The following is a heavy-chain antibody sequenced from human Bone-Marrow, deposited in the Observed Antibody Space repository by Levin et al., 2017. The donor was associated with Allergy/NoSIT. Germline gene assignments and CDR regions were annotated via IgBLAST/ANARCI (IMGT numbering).Heavy chain of an antibody. CDR1: TGSISSTNW. Sequence: TSSETLSLTCAVSTGSISSTNWWSWVRQPPGKGLEWIGEIYHSGNTNYNPSVKSRVTMSVDKSKNQFSLKLTSVTAADTAVYYCAVVGGNSAAFFHWGQGTLVTVS. D-gene: IGHD4-23*01. J-gene: IGHJ4*02. V-gene: IGHV4-4*02. CDR2: IYHSGNT. CDR3: AVVGGNSAAFFH.